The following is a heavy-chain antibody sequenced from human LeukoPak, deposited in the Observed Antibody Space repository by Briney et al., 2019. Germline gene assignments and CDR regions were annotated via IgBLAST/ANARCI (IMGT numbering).Heavy chain of an antibody. CDR2: ISGSGGST. J-gene: IGHJ4*02. V-gene: IGHV3-23*01. Sequence: PGGSLRLSCAASGFTFSSYAMSWVRQAPGKGLEWVSAISGSGGSTYYADSVKGRFTISRDNSKNTLYLQMNSLRAEDTAVYYCARDRLRYFDWLLYSYYFDYWGQGTLVTVSS. CDR3: ARDRLRYFDWLLYSYYFDY. D-gene: IGHD3-9*01. CDR1: GFTFSSYA.